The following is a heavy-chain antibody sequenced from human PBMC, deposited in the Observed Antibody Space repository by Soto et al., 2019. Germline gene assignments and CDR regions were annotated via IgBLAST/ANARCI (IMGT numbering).Heavy chain of an antibody. J-gene: IGHJ4*02. Sequence: GGSLRLSCAASGFTVSTHYMTWVRQAPGKGLEWVSVMFYGGSTYYADSVKGRFTISRDDSENTLYLQMNSLRAEDTDVYYCAKDRVPNDSSGYYSILTDSWGQGTVVTVS. D-gene: IGHD3-22*01. CDR3: AKDRVPNDSSGYYSILTDS. CDR2: MFYGGST. V-gene: IGHV3-66*01. CDR1: GFTVSTHY.